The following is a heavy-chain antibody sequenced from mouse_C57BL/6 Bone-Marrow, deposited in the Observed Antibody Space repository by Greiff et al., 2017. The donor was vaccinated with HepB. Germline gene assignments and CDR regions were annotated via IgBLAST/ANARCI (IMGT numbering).Heavy chain of an antibody. V-gene: IGHV6-3*01. CDR2: IRLKSDNYAT. D-gene: IGHD1-1*01. CDR1: GFTFSNYW. CDR3: TDLYYGSSFAY. J-gene: IGHJ3*01. Sequence: EVQRVESGGGLVQPGGSMKLCCVASGFTFSNYWMNWVRQSPEKGLEWVAQIRLKSDNYATHYAESVKGRFTISRDDSKSSVYLQMNNLRAEDTGIYYCTDLYYGSSFAYWGQGTLVTVSA.